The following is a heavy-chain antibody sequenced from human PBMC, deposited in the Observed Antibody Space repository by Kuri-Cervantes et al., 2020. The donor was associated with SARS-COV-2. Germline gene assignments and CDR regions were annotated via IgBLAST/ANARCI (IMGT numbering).Heavy chain of an antibody. J-gene: IGHJ4*02. CDR2: INPNSGGT. CDR1: GYTFTGYY. Sequence: ASVKVSCKASGYTFTGYYMHWVRQAPGQGLEWMGWINPNSGGTNYAQKLQGRVTMTTDTSTSTAYMELRSLRSDDTAVYYCARDHSFYDSSGYYADFDYWGQGTLVTVSS. D-gene: IGHD3-22*01. V-gene: IGHV1-2*02. CDR3: ARDHSFYDSSGYYADFDY.